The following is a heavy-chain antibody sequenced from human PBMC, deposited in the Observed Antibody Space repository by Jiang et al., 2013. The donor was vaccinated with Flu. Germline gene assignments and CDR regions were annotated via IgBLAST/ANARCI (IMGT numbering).Heavy chain of an antibody. Sequence: DYYMAWIRQAPGKGLEWVSYISGGGYNHILCRLCEGRCTMSRDNAKNSLYLHMNSLRAEDTAVYFCARVVTGLQYYYYYYMDVWGKGTTVTVSS. J-gene: IGHJ6*03. CDR1: DYY. V-gene: IGHV3-11*01. CDR2: ISGGGYNH. D-gene: IGHD2-21*02. CDR3: ARVVTGLQYYYYYYMDV.